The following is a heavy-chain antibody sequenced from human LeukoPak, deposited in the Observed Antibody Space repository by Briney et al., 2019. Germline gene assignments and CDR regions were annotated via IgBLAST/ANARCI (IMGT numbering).Heavy chain of an antibody. Sequence: SVAVFYRASGGTFSIYAIRWVRQAPGQGFEWVGRIIPILGTAHNAQKFQGRVTITTHKSTSTAYMELSSLRSEDTAVYYCARAPYCGGDCYSNWFDPWGQGTLVTVSS. CDR1: GGTFSIYA. D-gene: IGHD2-21*02. CDR3: ARAPYCGGDCYSNWFDP. V-gene: IGHV1-69*04. J-gene: IGHJ5*02. CDR2: IIPILGTA.